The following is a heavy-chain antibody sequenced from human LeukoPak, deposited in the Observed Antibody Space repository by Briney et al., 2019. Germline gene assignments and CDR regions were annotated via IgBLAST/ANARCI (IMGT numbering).Heavy chain of an antibody. CDR2: IWYDGSNK. CDR3: AKDVGSRSNIKNWFDP. Sequence: GGSLRLSCAASGFTFSSYGMHWVRQAPGKGLEWVAVIWYDGSNKFYADSVKGRFIISRDNSKNTLYLQMNSLRAEDTALYYCAKDVGSRSNIKNWFDPWGQGTLVTVSS. D-gene: IGHD6-13*01. J-gene: IGHJ5*02. CDR1: GFTFSSYG. V-gene: IGHV3-30*02.